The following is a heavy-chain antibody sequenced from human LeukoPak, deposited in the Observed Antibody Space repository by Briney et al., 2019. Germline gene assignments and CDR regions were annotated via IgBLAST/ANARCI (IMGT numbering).Heavy chain of an antibody. V-gene: IGHV1-18*04. CDR1: GYTFTNYY. CDR2: ISAYTGNT. Sequence: GASVKVSCKASGYTFTNYYMHWVRQAPGQGLEWMGWISAYTGNTNYAQKLQGRVTMTTDTSTSTAYMELGSLRSDDTAMYYCARDSGYSSSSGMIDYWGQGTLVTVSS. D-gene: IGHD2-15*01. J-gene: IGHJ4*02. CDR3: ARDSGYSSSSGMIDY.